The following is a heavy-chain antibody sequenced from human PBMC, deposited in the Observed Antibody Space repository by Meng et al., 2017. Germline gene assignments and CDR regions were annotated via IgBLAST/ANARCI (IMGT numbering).Heavy chain of an antibody. CDR1: GGSINSGGYY. J-gene: IGHJ4*02. V-gene: IGHV4-31*03. D-gene: IGHD1-1*01. CDR3: ARAPQGYPLRRPGPVDY. CDR2: IYYSGST. Sequence: SETLSLTCTVSGGSINSGGYYWSWIRQHPGKGLEWIGYIYYSGSTYYNPSLKSRVTISVDTSKNQFSLKLSSVTAADTAVYYCARAPQGYPLRRPGPVDYWGQGTLVTVSS.